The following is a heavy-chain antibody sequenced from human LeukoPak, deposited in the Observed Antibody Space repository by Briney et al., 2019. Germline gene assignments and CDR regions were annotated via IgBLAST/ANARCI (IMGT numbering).Heavy chain of an antibody. CDR1: GFTFSHYG. D-gene: IGHD4-11*01. Sequence: PGRSLSLSCTTSGFTFSHYGMHWVRQAPGKGLEWVAVIWSDATNMYYGDSVKGRFTISRDNSKNTIYLQMNSLRVEDTAVYYCAKDAQRGFDYSNSLESWGQGTLVTVSS. V-gene: IGHV3-33*06. CDR3: AKDAQRGFDYSNSLES. CDR2: IWSDATNM. J-gene: IGHJ5*01.